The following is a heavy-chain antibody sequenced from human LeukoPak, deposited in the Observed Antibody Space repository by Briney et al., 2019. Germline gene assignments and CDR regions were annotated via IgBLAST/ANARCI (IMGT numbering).Heavy chain of an antibody. J-gene: IGHJ4*01. CDR2: ITAYNGNT. CDR1: GYTFIRYG. V-gene: IGHV1-18*01. Sequence: ASVKVSCKASGYTFIRYGINWVRQDPGQGLEWMGWITAYNGNTNYAQKLQGRVTMTTDTSTSTAYMELRSLRSDDTAVYYCARAGYDTLTLAPDPANDCWGQGTLVTVSS. CDR3: ARAGYDTLTLAPDPANDC. D-gene: IGHD3-9*01.